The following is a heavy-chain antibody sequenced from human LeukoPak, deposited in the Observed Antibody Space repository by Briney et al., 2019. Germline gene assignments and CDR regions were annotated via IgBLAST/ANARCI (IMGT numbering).Heavy chain of an antibody. Sequence: GVLRLSCAASGFTFSSYAMSWVRQAPGKGLEWVSAISGSGGSTYYADSVKGRFTISRDNSKNTLYLQMNSLRAEDTAVYYCAKRGPSTVTYNYYFDYWGQGTLVTVSS. CDR3: AKRGPSTVTYNYYFDY. J-gene: IGHJ4*02. CDR1: GFTFSSYA. CDR2: ISGSGGST. D-gene: IGHD4-17*01. V-gene: IGHV3-23*01.